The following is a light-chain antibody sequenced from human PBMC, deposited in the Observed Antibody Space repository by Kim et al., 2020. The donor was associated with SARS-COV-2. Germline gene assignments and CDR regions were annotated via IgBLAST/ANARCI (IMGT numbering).Light chain of an antibody. CDR2: DNN. Sequence: HKVTISTSGSSSISGMNYGYRDQQLPGTAPILHIYDNNKRPSGIPDRFSGSKSGTAATLGITGLHTGDEADYYCGTWDSSLSAVVFGGGTQLTVL. CDR1: SSISGMNY. V-gene: IGLV1-51*01. CDR3: GTWDSSLSAVV. J-gene: IGLJ2*01.